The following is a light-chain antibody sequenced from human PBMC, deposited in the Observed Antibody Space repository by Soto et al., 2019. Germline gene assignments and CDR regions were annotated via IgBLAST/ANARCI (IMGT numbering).Light chain of an antibody. V-gene: IGKV3-20*01. CDR3: QQYGSSRVA. Sequence: EIVLTQSPGTLSVSPGERATLSCWASQSVSSSFVAWYQQKPGQAPRLLIYGASSRAAGISDRFSGSGSGTDFTLTISRLEPEDFAVYYCQQYGSSRVAFGQGTKVDI. CDR1: QSVSSSF. J-gene: IGKJ1*01. CDR2: GAS.